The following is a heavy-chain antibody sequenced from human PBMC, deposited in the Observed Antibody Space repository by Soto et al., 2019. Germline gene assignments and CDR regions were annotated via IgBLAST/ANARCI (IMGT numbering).Heavy chain of an antibody. J-gene: IGHJ4*02. CDR1: GFTFNLYA. CDR2: IGGIDGNT. V-gene: IGHV3-23*01. D-gene: IGHD2-21*02. CDR3: ARGINFGGNSRAFDS. Sequence: PGGSLRLSCAASGFTFNLYAMMWVRQAPGKGLEWVSVIGGIDGNTYYAESVKGRFTISRDNSKNTLYLQMNSLRAEDTAFYYCARGINFGGNSRAFDSWGQGTLVTAPQ.